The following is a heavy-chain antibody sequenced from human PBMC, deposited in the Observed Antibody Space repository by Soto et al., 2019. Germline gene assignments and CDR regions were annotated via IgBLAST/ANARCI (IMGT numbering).Heavy chain of an antibody. D-gene: IGHD6-13*01. CDR3: ATCGKSSSSFYYFDY. CDR2: INHSGST. Sequence: SETLSLTCAVYGGSFSGYYWSWIRQPPGKGLEWIGEINHSGSTNYNPSLKSRVTISVDTSKNQFSLKLSSVTAADTAVYYCATCGKSSSSFYYFDYWGQGTLVTVSS. V-gene: IGHV4-34*01. CDR1: GGSFSGYY. J-gene: IGHJ4*02.